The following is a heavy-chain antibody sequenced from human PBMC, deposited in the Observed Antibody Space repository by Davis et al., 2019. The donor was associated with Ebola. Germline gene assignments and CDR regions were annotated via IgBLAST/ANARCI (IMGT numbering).Heavy chain of an antibody. CDR3: AGEEGGEDSIIYYYYYYGMDV. J-gene: IGHJ6*02. CDR2: IIPIFGTA. V-gene: IGHV1-69*13. Sequence: SVTVSCKASLGTFSSYAISWVRQAPGQGLEWMGGIIPIFGTANYAQKLQGRVTTTADESTSTANMSLSSLRSEDTAVYYCAGEEGGEDSIIYYYYYYGMDVWGQGTTVTVSS. D-gene: IGHD3-10*01. CDR1: LGTFSSYA.